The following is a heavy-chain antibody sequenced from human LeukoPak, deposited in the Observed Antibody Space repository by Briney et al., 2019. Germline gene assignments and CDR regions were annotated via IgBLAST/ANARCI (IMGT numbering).Heavy chain of an antibody. CDR3: ARSIGLTGGGVDV. Sequence: GGSLRLSCAASGFTFSDYNMNWVRQAPGKGLEWVSYITDSGNTIHYADSVKGRFTISRDNAKNPLYLQMNSLRAEDTAVYYCARSIGLTGGGVDVWGQGTTVTVSS. D-gene: IGHD3-9*01. J-gene: IGHJ6*02. CDR1: GFTFSDYN. CDR2: ITDSGNTI. V-gene: IGHV3-11*01.